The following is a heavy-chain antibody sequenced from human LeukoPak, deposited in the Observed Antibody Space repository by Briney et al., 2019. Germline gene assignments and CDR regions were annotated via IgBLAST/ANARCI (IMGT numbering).Heavy chain of an antibody. CDR2: ISYSGNT. J-gene: IGHJ6*02. Sequence: SETLSLTCTVSGGSIISSDYHWGWVRQPPGKGLEWIGTISYSGNTDYNPSLRSRVTISVDTSNNQFSLRLGSVTAADTAVYYCASINGDPSYSRFVDVWGQGTTVTVSS. CDR1: GGSIISSDYH. CDR3: ASINGDPSYSRFVDV. V-gene: IGHV4-39*07. D-gene: IGHD4-17*01.